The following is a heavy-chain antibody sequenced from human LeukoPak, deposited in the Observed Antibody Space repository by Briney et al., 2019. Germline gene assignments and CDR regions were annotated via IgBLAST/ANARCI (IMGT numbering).Heavy chain of an antibody. CDR2: ISYDGSNK. CDR3: ARGWRGYYDSSGYLDY. D-gene: IGHD3-22*01. Sequence: GGSLRLSCAASGFTFSSYAMHWVRQAPGKGLEWVAVISYDGSNKYYADSVKGRFTISRDNSKNTLYLQMNSLRAEDTAVYYCARGWRGYYDSSGYLDYWGQGTLVTVSS. CDR1: GFTFSSYA. V-gene: IGHV3-30*04. J-gene: IGHJ4*02.